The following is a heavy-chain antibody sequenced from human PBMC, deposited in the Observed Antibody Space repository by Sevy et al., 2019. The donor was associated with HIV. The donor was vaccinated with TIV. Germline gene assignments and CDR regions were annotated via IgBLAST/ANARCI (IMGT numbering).Heavy chain of an antibody. D-gene: IGHD1-26*01. CDR3: AREHTGSFPHF. V-gene: IGHV3-48*02. Sequence: GGSLRLSCAASGFTFRDYPMNWIRQAPGKGLEWLSYISRASDSIYYADSVMGRFTVSRDNAKNSLYLQMDRLSDEDTAIYYCAREHTGSFPHFWGQGTLVTVSS. J-gene: IGHJ4*02. CDR2: ISRASDSI. CDR1: GFTFRDYP.